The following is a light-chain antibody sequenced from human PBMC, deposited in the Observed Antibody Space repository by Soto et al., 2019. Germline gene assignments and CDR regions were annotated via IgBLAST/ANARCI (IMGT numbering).Light chain of an antibody. CDR1: RGVSSGY. J-gene: IGKJ4*01. Sequence: EIVLTQSPGSLSLSLGERATLSCRASRGVSSGYLAWYQQKPGQAPRLLIFGASIRATGIPDRFSGSGSGTDFTLSSSGLEPEDFAVYFCQQYGSSPTFGGGTKVEIK. CDR3: QQYGSSPT. CDR2: GAS. V-gene: IGKV3-20*01.